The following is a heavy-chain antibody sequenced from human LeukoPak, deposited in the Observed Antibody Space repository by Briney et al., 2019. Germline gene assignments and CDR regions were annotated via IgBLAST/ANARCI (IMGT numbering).Heavy chain of an antibody. Sequence: SETLSLTCTVSGYSISSGYYWGWIRQPPGKGLEWIGSIYHSGSTYYNPSLKSRVTISVDTSKSQFSLKLSSVTAADTAVYYCARGYCSGGSCYTKYYFDYWGQGTLVTVSS. CDR2: IYHSGST. J-gene: IGHJ4*02. D-gene: IGHD2-15*01. CDR1: GYSISSGYY. V-gene: IGHV4-38-2*02. CDR3: ARGYCSGGSCYTKYYFDY.